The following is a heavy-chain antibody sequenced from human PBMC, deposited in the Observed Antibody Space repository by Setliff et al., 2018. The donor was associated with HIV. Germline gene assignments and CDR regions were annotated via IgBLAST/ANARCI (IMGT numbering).Heavy chain of an antibody. V-gene: IGHV1-69*06. J-gene: IGHJ4*02. CDR3: ARASLGDSGSYYYSY. D-gene: IGHD3-22*01. Sequence: ASVKVSCKASGGTFSSYGISWVRQAPRQGLEWMGKIIPIFGTTDYAQKFQGRVTITADKSASTAYMEVSSLRSEDTAVYYCARASLGDSGSYYYSYWGQGTLVTVSS. CDR2: IIPIFGTT. CDR1: GGTFSSYG.